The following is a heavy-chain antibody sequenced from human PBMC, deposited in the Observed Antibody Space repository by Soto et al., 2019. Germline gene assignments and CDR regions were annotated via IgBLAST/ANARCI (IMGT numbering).Heavy chain of an antibody. CDR3: ARDGESGYIWAPNRGDYYYYGMXV. CDR1: GFTFSSYA. Sequence: PGGSLRLSCAASGFTFSSYAMHWVRQAPGKGLEWVAVISYDGSNKYYADSVKGRFTISRDNSKNTLYLQMNSLRAEDTAVYYCARDGESGYIWAPNRGDYYYYGMXVWGQGTTVTVSS. CDR2: ISYDGSNK. J-gene: IGHJ6*02. V-gene: IGHV3-30-3*01. D-gene: IGHD5-12*01.